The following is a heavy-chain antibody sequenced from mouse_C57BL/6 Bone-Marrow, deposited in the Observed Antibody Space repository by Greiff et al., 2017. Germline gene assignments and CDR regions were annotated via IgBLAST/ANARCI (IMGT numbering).Heavy chain of an antibody. V-gene: IGHV1-81*01. Sequence: VQVVESGAELARPGASVKLSCKASGYTFTSYGISWVKQRTGQGLEWIGEIYPRSGNTYYNEKFKGKATLTADKSSSTAYMELRSLTSEDSAVYFCATGSSYCYYAMDYWGQGTSVTVSS. CDR1: GYTFTSYG. D-gene: IGHD1-1*01. J-gene: IGHJ4*01. CDR2: IYPRSGNT. CDR3: ATGSSYCYYAMDY.